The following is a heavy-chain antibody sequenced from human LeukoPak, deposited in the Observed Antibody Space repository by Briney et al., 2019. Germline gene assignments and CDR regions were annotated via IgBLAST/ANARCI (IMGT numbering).Heavy chain of an antibody. CDR1: GYTFTGYY. V-gene: IGHV1-2*02. CDR3: ATRLPPDDYSNPPSDY. J-gene: IGHJ4*02. CDR2: INPNSGGT. D-gene: IGHD4-11*01. Sequence: ASVKVSCKASGYTFTGYYMHWVRQAPGQGLEWMGWINPNSGGTNYAQKFQGRVTMTRDTSISTAYMELSRLRSDDTAVYYCATRLPPDDYSNPPSDYWGQGTLVTVSS.